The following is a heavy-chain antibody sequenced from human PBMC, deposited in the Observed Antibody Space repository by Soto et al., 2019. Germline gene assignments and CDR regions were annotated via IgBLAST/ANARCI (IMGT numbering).Heavy chain of an antibody. Sequence: QVQLVQSGAEVKKPGASVKVSYVASGYTFTDHYIHWVRQAPGQGLEWMGWINPHSGDTIYAQKFQGRVTLTRDTSISTAYMELSRLRSGGTAVYYCARGRTVNFYGMDVWGQGTTVTVSS. CDR1: GYTFTDHY. V-gene: IGHV1-2*02. J-gene: IGHJ6*02. CDR3: ARGRTVNFYGMDV. CDR2: INPHSGDT. D-gene: IGHD4-17*01.